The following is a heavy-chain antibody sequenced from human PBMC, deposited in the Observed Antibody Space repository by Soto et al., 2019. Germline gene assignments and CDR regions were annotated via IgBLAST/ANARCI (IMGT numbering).Heavy chain of an antibody. CDR1: GFTFSSYW. CDR3: AREAGYQPYYYYYGMDV. J-gene: IGHJ6*02. D-gene: IGHD5-18*01. CDR2: IKQDGSEK. Sequence: PGGSLRLSCAASGFTFSSYWMSWVRQAPGKGLEWVANIKQDGSEKYYVDSVKGRFTISRDNAKNSLYLQMNSLRAEDTAVYYCAREAGYQPYYYYYGMDVWGQGTTVTVSS. V-gene: IGHV3-7*03.